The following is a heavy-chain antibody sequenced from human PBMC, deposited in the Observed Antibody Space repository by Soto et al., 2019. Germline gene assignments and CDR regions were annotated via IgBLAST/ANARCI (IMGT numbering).Heavy chain of an antibody. CDR1: GFTFSSYE. V-gene: IGHV3-48*03. Sequence: LRLSCAASGFTFSSYEMNWVRQAPGKGLEWVSYISSSGSAIYYADSVKGRFTISRDNAKNSLYLQMNSLRAEDTAVYYCAREVSIYFDYWGQGTLVTVSS. J-gene: IGHJ4*02. CDR2: ISSSGSAI. CDR3: AREVSIYFDY.